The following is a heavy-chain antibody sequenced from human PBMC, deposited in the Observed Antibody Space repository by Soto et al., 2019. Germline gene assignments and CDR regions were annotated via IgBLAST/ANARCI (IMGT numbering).Heavy chain of an antibody. CDR2: ISSSGSTI. Sequence: GGSLRLSCAASGFTFSDYYMSWIRQAPGKGLEWVSYISSSGSTIFYADSVKGRFTISRDNAKNSLYLQMNSLRAEDTAVYYCAILHITLIVVVICYFQHWGQGTLVTVSS. D-gene: IGHD3-22*01. CDR3: AILHITLIVVVICYFQH. V-gene: IGHV3-11*01. CDR1: GFTFSDYY. J-gene: IGHJ1*01.